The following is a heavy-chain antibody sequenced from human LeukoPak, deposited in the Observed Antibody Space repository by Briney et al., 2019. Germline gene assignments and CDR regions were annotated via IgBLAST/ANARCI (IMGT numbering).Heavy chain of an antibody. Sequence: PSETLSLTCTVSGGSISSYYWSWIRQPPEKGLEWIGYIYYSGSTNYNPSLKSRVTISVDTSKNQFSLKLSSVTAADTAVYYCARGVSGMGIARAFFDPWGQGTLVTVSS. CDR2: IYYSGST. J-gene: IGHJ5*02. CDR1: GGSISSYY. D-gene: IGHD1-26*01. CDR3: ARGVSGMGIARAFFDP. V-gene: IGHV4-59*01.